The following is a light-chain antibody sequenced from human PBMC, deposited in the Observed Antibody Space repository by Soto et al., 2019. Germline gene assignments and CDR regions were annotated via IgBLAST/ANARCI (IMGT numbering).Light chain of an antibody. J-gene: IGKJ4*01. V-gene: IGKV3-20*01. CDR2: GAS. CDR3: QQYGGSPPVT. Sequence: EIVLTQSPGTLSLSPGERATLSCRASQSVSSSYLAWYQQKPGQAPRLLIYGASSRATGIPDRFSGSGSGTDFTLTISRLEPADLAVYYCQQYGGSPPVTFGGGTKVEIK. CDR1: QSVSSSY.